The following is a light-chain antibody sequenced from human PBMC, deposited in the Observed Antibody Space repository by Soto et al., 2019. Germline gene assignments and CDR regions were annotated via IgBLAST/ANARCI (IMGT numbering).Light chain of an antibody. CDR3: QQSYGTTIT. V-gene: IGKV1-39*01. CDR1: QSISRY. CDR2: VAS. J-gene: IGKJ5*01. Sequence: DIQMTQSPSSLSASVGNRVTITCGASQSISRYLNWYQQKPGKAPNLLIYVASSLQSEVPSRFSGSGSGTDGTITITSLKPEDCATYYCQQSYGTTITFGQGTRLEIK.